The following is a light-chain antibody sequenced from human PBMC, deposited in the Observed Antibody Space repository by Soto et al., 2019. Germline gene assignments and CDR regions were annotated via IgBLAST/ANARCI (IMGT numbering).Light chain of an antibody. CDR2: DVS. Sequence: QSALTQPPSASGSPGQSVTISCTGTSSDVGGYNFVSWYQQHPGKAPKLMIYDVSKRPSGVPDRFSGSKSGNTASLTVSGLQADDESDYYCSSYAGNTNVIFGGGTKLTVL. V-gene: IGLV2-8*01. J-gene: IGLJ2*01. CDR1: SSDVGGYNF. CDR3: SSYAGNTNVI.